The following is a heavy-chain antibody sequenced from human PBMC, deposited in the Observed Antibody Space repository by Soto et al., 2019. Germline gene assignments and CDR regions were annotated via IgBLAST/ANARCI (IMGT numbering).Heavy chain of an antibody. CDR2: IYHSGST. CDR1: DGSISSGGYS. CDR3: ARVPSP. J-gene: IGHJ5*02. Sequence: SETLSLTCAVADGSISSGGYSWSWIRQPPGKGLEWIGYIYHSGSTYYNPSLKSRVTISVDRSKNQFSLKLSSVTAADTAVYYCARVPSPWGQGTLVPVSS. V-gene: IGHV4-30-2*01.